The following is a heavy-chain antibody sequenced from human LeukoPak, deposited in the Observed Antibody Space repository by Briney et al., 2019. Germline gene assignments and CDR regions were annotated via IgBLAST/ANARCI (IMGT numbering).Heavy chain of an antibody. CDR3: TRDIPYFRGYGGNPNYYYYGMDV. CDR1: GFTFGVYA. CDR2: IRSKAYGGTT. V-gene: IGHV3-49*04. J-gene: IGHJ6*02. Sequence: PGRSLRLSCTASGFTFGVYAMSWVRQAPGKGLEWVGFIRSKAYGGTTEYAASVKGRFTISRDDSKSIAYLQMNSLKTEDTAVYYCTRDIPYFRGYGGNPNYYYYGMDVWGRGTTVTVSS. D-gene: IGHD4-23*01.